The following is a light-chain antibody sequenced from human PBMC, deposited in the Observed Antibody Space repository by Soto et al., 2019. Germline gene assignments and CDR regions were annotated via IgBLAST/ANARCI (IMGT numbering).Light chain of an antibody. V-gene: IGKV1-39*01. Sequence: DIQMTQSPSSLSASVGDGVTITCRASQSISTYLNWYQQKPGKAPKLLIYAASSLQSGVPSRFGGSGSGTDFTLIISSLHPEDSATYYCQQSYSTPRTFAQGTKVDIK. CDR3: QQSYSTPRT. CDR2: AAS. CDR1: QSISTY. J-gene: IGKJ1*01.